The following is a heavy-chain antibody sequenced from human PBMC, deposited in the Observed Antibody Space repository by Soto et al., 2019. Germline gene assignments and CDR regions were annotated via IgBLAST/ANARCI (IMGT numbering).Heavy chain of an antibody. CDR3: ASSRGGLLLDF. CDR2: MYFNENT. Sequence: PSETLSLTCSVSGDSVSSARYYGSWIRQSPGKRLEWIGYMYFNENTNYNPSLKSRVTISGEAAKNQVSLKLSSVTAADTAVYYCASSRGGLLLDFWGQGILVTVSS. J-gene: IGHJ4*02. D-gene: IGHD3-10*01. CDR1: GDSVSSARYY. V-gene: IGHV4-61*01.